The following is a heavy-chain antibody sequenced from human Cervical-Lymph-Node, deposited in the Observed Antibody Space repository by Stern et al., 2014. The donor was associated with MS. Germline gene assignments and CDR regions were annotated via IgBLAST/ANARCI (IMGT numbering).Heavy chain of an antibody. J-gene: IGHJ4*02. V-gene: IGHV3-11*01. CDR2: ISSSGDTI. CDR1: GFTFSAYY. Sequence: VQLVESGGGLVKPGGSLRLSCAASGFTFSAYYMSWIRQAPGKGLEWLSYISSSGDTIYYADSVKGRFTISGDNAKNSLYLQMNSLRAEDTAVYYCARAPEPYYGRSTSDYWGQGTLVTVSS. CDR3: ARAPEPYYGRSTSDY. D-gene: IGHD1-26*01.